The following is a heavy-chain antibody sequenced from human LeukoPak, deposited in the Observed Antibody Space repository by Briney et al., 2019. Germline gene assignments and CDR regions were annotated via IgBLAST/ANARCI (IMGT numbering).Heavy chain of an antibody. CDR2: ISSSGSYI. D-gene: IGHD5-18*01. V-gene: IGHV3-21*01. J-gene: IGHJ4*02. Sequence: PGGSLRLSCAASGFTFSSYTINWVRQAPGKGLEWVSSISSSGSYIYYVDSVKGRFTVSRDNAKNSLYLQMNSLRAEDTAVYYCARDRGSRRYNNGYSEHWGQGTLVTVSS. CDR3: ARDRGSRRYNNGYSEH. CDR1: GFTFSSYT.